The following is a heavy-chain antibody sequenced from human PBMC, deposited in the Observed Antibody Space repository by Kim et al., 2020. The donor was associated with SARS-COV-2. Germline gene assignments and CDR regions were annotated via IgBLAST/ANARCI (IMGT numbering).Heavy chain of an antibody. CDR1: GGSISSSSYY. V-gene: IGHV4-39*07. CDR2: IYYSGST. CDR3: ARIRGYSGDSEFDY. J-gene: IGHJ4*02. Sequence: SETLSLTCTVSGGSISSSSYYWGWIRQPPGKGLEWIGSIYYSGSTYYNPSLKSRVTISVDTSKNQFSLKLSSVTAADTAVYYCARIRGYSGDSEFDYWGQGTLVTVSS. D-gene: IGHD5-12*01.